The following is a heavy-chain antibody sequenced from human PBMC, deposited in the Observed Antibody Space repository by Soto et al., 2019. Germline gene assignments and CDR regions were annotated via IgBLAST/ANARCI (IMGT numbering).Heavy chain of an antibody. V-gene: IGHV5-51*01. Sequence: GESLKISCKGFGYNFKTYWIAWVRQMPGQGLEWMGIIYPGDSDTRYSPSFQGQVTISADKSISTAYLQWSSLKASDTAMYYCARPGRLGSGRYYYYGMDVWGQGTTVTVSS. CDR1: GYNFKTYW. D-gene: IGHD3-10*01. CDR2: IYPGDSDT. CDR3: ARPGRLGSGRYYYYGMDV. J-gene: IGHJ6*02.